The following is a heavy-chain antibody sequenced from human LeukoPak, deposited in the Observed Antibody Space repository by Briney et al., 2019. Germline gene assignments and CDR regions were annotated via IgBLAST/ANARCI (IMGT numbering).Heavy chain of an antibody. D-gene: IGHD5-12*01. Sequence: KPSETLSLTCTVSGGSISGYFWSWIRQPAGEGLEWIGRIYSRGSNNSNPSLKRRVTMSLDTSKTHLPLTLSSVTAADTAVSYCAREPTSGRDPTSGRPLDYWGQGTLVTVSS. J-gene: IGHJ4*02. CDR3: AREPTSGRDPTSGRPLDY. CDR2: IYSRGSN. CDR1: GGSISGYF. V-gene: IGHV4-4*07.